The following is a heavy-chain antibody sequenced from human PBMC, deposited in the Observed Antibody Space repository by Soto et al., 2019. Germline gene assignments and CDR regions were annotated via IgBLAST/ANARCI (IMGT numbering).Heavy chain of an antibody. CDR3: ARGSAFSHYYDSSGPFDY. V-gene: IGHV4-34*01. CDR1: GGSFSGYY. D-gene: IGHD3-22*01. J-gene: IGHJ4*02. CDR2: INHSGST. Sequence: SETLSLTCAVYGGSFSGYYWSWIRQPPGKGLEWIGEINHSGSTNYNPSLKSRVTISVDTSKNQFSLKLSSVTAADTAVYYCARGSAFSHYYDSSGPFDYWGQGTLVTVSS.